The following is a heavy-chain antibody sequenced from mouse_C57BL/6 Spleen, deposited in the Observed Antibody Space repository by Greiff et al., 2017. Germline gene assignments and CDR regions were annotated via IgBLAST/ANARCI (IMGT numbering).Heavy chain of an antibody. CDR3: AAGYYAMDY. V-gene: IGHV1-19*01. Sequence: VQLQQSGPVLVKPGASVKLSCKASGFTFTDYYMNWVKQSHGKSLEWIGVINPYNGGTSYNQQFKGKATLTVDKSSSTAYMELNSLTSEDSAVYYCAAGYYAMDYGGQGTSVPVSS. J-gene: IGHJ4*01. CDR1: GFTFTDYY. CDR2: INPYNGGT.